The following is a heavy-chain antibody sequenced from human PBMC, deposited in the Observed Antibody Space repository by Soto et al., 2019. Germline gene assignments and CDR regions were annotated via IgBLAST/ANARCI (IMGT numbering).Heavy chain of an antibody. CDR1: GLSITDSEMG. CDR3: ARRHLAVAVSPWFDP. J-gene: IGHJ5*02. V-gene: IGHV2-26*01. CDR2: IDSSGEK. D-gene: IGHD6-19*01. Sequence: QVTLKESGPVLVKPTETLTLRCTVSGLSITDSEMGVSWIRQPPGRPLEWLAHIDSSGEKSYRAFLKSRLAIPKDTSKSQIVLTMTNMDPADTATYYCARRHLAVAVSPWFDPWGQGIPVTVSS.